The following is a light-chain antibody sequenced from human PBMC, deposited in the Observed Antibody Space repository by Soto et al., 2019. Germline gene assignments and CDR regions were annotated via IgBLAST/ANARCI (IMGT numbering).Light chain of an antibody. CDR3: QQYNNWPPWT. CDR2: GAS. Sequence: EIVMKQSPATLSVSPGERATLSCRASQSVSSNLAWYQQKPGQAPRLLIYGASTRATGIPARFSGSGSGTEFTLTISSLQSEDFAVYYCQQYNNWPPWTFGQGTKLEL. CDR1: QSVSSN. V-gene: IGKV3-15*01. J-gene: IGKJ1*01.